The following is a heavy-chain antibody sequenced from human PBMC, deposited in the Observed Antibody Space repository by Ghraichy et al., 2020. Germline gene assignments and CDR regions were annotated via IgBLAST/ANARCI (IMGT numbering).Heavy chain of an antibody. Sequence: GGSLRLSCVASGFTFSDHWMGWVHQAPGRGLEWVAVIQHDGSERFYVDSLKGRFTISRDNAKNLLYLEMNSLRVEDTAVYYCATIEGGGWVTSWSQGILVTVS. CDR3: ATIEGGGWVTS. V-gene: IGHV3-7*01. D-gene: IGHD6-19*01. CDR1: GFTFSDHW. CDR2: IQHDGSER. J-gene: IGHJ5*02.